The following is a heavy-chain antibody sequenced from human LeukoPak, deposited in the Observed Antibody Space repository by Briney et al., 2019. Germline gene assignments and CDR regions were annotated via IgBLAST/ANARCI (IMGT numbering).Heavy chain of an antibody. CDR2: IWYDGSNK. D-gene: IGHD4-17*01. CDR3: AREQTPDFGDYSSFAY. J-gene: IGHJ4*02. Sequence: GGSLRLSCATSGFTFSSYGMHWVRQAPGKGLEWVAVIWYDGSNKYYADSVKGRLTISRDNSKNTLYLQMDSLRAEDTAVYYCAREQTPDFGDYSSFAYWGQGTLVTVSS. CDR1: GFTFSSYG. V-gene: IGHV3-33*01.